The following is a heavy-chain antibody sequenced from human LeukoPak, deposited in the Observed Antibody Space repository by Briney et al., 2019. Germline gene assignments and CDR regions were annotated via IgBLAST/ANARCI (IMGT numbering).Heavy chain of an antibody. CDR1: GFTFSNAW. Sequence: GGSLRLSCAASGFTFSNAWMSWVRQAPGKGLKWVGRIKSKTDGGTTDYAAPVKGRFTISRDDSKNTLYLQMNSLKTEDTAVYYCTTLDPVIAVVTPFDYWGQGTLVTVSS. CDR2: IKSKTDGGTT. J-gene: IGHJ4*02. V-gene: IGHV3-15*01. CDR3: TTLDPVIAVVTPFDY. D-gene: IGHD3-22*01.